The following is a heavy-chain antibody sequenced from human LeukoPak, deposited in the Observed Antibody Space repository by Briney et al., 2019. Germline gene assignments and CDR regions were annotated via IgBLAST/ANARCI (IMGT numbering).Heavy chain of an antibody. V-gene: IGHV3-7*01. CDR1: GFTFSSYG. CDR2: IKQDGSEK. J-gene: IGHJ4*02. CDR3: ARIERGGLDY. Sequence: GGSLRLSCAASGFTFSSYGMHWVRQAPGKGLEWVANIKQDGSEKYYVDSVKGRFTFSRDNAKNSLYLQMNSLRAEDTAVYYCARIERGGLDYWGQGTPVTVSS. D-gene: IGHD3-16*01.